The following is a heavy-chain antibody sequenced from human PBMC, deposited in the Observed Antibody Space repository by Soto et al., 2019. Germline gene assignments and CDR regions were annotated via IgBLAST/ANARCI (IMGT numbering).Heavy chain of an antibody. CDR2: IYYSGST. CDR3: ARASRAAMAHFDY. V-gene: IGHV4-61*01. Sequence: QVQLQESGPGLVKPSETLSLTCTVSGGSVSSGSYYWSWIRQPPGKGLEWIGYIYYSGSTNYNPSLMSRGTRSVDSSKHQFFLKLSSVTAADTAVYYCARASRAAMAHFDYWGQGTLVTVSS. D-gene: IGHD5-18*01. J-gene: IGHJ4*02. CDR1: GGSVSSGSYY.